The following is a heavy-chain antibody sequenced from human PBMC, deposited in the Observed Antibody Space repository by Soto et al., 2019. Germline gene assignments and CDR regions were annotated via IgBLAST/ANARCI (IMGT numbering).Heavy chain of an antibody. CDR2: TYYRSKWYN. J-gene: IGHJ6*02. CDR1: GDSVSSNSAA. CDR3: ARDRDYSSGWTGPYYYYGMDV. D-gene: IGHD6-19*01. Sequence: QSQTLSLTCAISGDSVSSNSAAWNWIRQSPSRGLEWLGRTYYRSKWYNDYAVSVKSRITINPDTSKNQFSLQLNSVTPEDTAVYYCARDRDYSSGWTGPYYYYGMDVWGQGTTVTVSS. V-gene: IGHV6-1*01.